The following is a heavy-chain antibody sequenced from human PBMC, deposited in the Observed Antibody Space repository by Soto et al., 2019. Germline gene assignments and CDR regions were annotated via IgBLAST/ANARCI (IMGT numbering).Heavy chain of an antibody. CDR1: AATFSSSA. V-gene: IGHV1-46*03. Sequence: GAAVKVSCKASAATFSSSAISWGRQAPAQGLEWMGIINPSGGSTSYAQKFQGRVTVTRDTSTGTVYMELSSLRSEDTAVYYCAKTTVEPAAFDYWGQGTLVTVS. D-gene: IGHD4-17*01. J-gene: IGHJ4*02. CDR2: INPSGGST. CDR3: AKTTVEPAAFDY.